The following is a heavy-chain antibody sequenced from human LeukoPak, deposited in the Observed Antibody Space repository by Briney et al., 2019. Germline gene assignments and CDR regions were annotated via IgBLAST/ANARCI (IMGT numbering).Heavy chain of an antibody. CDR1: GFTFSSYA. J-gene: IGHJ4*02. D-gene: IGHD3-10*01. CDR2: INWNGGGT. Sequence: GGSLRLSCSASGFTFSSYAMSWVRQAPGKGLEWVSGINWNGGGTGYADSVKGRFTISRDNSKNTLYLQMNSLRAEDTAVYYCARKAGYYYGSGDYWGQGTLVTVSS. V-gene: IGHV3-23*01. CDR3: ARKAGYYYGSGDY.